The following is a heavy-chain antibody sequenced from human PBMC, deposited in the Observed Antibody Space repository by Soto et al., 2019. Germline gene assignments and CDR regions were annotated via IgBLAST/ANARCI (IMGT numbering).Heavy chain of an antibody. CDR3: AKGDMVTNNYYYYGMDV. V-gene: IGHV1-69*01. D-gene: IGHD5-18*01. CDR2: IIPIFGVP. J-gene: IGHJ6*02. CDR1: GGTFSTST. Sequence: QVQLLQSGAVVRKPGSSVKVSCKASGGTFSTSTISWVRQAPGQGLEWIGGIIPIFGVPNYAQKFQGRVTIIADESTSTAYMELSGLRSEDTAPYYCAKGDMVTNNYYYYGMDVWGQGTTVTVSS.